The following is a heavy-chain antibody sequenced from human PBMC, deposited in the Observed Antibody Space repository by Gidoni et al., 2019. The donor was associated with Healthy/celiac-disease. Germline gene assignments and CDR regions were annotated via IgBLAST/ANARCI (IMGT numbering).Heavy chain of an antibody. V-gene: IGHV3-23*01. CDR1: GFTFSSYA. Sequence: EVQLFESGGGLVQPGGSLRLSFAASGFTFSSYAMSWVRQAPGKGLEWVSAISGSGGSTYYADSVKGRFTISRDNSKNTLYLQMNSLRAEDTAVYYCAKDPYDDYGDLGPFDYWGQGTLVTVSS. J-gene: IGHJ4*02. D-gene: IGHD4-17*01. CDR3: AKDPYDDYGDLGPFDY. CDR2: ISGSGGST.